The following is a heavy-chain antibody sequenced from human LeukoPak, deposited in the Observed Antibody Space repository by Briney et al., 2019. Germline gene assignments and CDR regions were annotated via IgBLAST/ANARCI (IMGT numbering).Heavy chain of an antibody. CDR3: ARQGYDSSGYSPHDAFDI. J-gene: IGHJ3*02. V-gene: IGHV5-51*01. Sequence: PGESLKISCKGSGYSFTSYWIGRVRQIPGKGLEWMGTIYPGHSATRYRPSFHGHVTISADKSISPAYLQWSSLKASDTAMYYCARQGYDSSGYSPHDAFDIWGQGTMVTVSS. D-gene: IGHD3-22*01. CDR1: GYSFTSYW. CDR2: IYPGHSAT.